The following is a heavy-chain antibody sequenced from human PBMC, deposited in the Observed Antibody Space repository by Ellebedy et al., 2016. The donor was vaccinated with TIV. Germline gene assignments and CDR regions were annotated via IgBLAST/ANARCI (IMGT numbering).Heavy chain of an antibody. CDR1: GYTFTNYG. J-gene: IGHJ6*02. CDR2: ISAYNGNT. V-gene: IGHV1-18*04. CDR3: ASIDRGYTYGYPMNYYYGMDV. Sequence: ASVKVSCKASGYTFTNYGISWVRQAPGQGLEWTGWISAYNGNTNYVQKLQGRITMTTDTSTSTAYMELRSLRSDDTAVYYCASIDRGYTYGYPMNYYYGMDVWGQGTTVTVSS. D-gene: IGHD5-18*01.